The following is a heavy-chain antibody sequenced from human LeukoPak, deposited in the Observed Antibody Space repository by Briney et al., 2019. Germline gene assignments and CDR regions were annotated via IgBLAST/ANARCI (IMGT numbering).Heavy chain of an antibody. CDR3: AREVWGDFWSGYYTSFDY. D-gene: IGHD3-3*01. Sequence: SETLSLTCTVSGVSFSNYYWSWIRQPAGKGLKWIGRVYTSGSTNYNPSLKSRVTMSVDTSKNQFSLKLSSVTAADTAVYYCAREVWGDFWSGYYTSFDYWVQGTLVAVSS. J-gene: IGHJ4*02. V-gene: IGHV4-4*07. CDR1: GVSFSNYY. CDR2: VYTSGST.